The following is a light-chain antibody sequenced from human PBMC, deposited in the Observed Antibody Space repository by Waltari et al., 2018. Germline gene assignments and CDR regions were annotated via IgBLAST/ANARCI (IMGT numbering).Light chain of an antibody. J-gene: IGLJ1*01. Sequence: QSALTHPASVSGSPGQSPPSSCTGTISDVGRYNYFAWYQQYPGKAPKLMISEVSNRPSGISNRFSGSKSGNTASLTISGLQAEDEAYYYCSSYTGRSTLLYVFGTGTKVTVL. CDR2: EVS. CDR3: SSYTGRSTLLYV. V-gene: IGLV2-14*01. CDR1: ISDVGRYNY.